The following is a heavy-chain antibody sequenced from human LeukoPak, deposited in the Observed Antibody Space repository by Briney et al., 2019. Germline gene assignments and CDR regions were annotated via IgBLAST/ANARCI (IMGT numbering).Heavy chain of an antibody. D-gene: IGHD6-19*01. CDR3: ARIRGLVPRQYYFDY. CDR2: ISPNSSGT. Sequence: ASVKVSCKASGYTFTDNYLHWVRQAPGQGLEWMGWISPNSSGTNNAQTFQDRVTMTRDTSISTAYMELSRLRSDDTAVYYCARIRGLVPRQYYFDYWGRGTLVLVSS. J-gene: IGHJ4*02. CDR1: GYTFTDNY. V-gene: IGHV1-2*02.